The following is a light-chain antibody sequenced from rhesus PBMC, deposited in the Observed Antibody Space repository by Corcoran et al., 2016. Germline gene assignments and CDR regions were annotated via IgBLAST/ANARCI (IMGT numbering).Light chain of an antibody. V-gene: IGKV2-104*02. CDR2: EVS. CDR1: QSLLDSEDGNTY. J-gene: IGKJ1*01. CDR3: MQALDFPPT. Sequence: DIVMTQTPLSLPVTPGEPASISCRSSQSLLDSEDGNTYLDWYLQKPGQSPQLLIYEVSNRASGVPERFSGIGSDTDFTLKISRVEAEDVWVYYCMQALDFPPTFGQGTKVEIK.